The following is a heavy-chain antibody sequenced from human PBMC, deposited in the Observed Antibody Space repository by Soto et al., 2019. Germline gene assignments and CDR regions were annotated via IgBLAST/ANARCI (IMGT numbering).Heavy chain of an antibody. D-gene: IGHD3-10*01. CDR1: GFTVGNNY. Sequence: EVQLVESGGGLIQPGGSLQLSCAASGFTVGNNYMSWVRQAPGKGLEWVSLIYSTGTTKYADSVKGRFTVSRDNAKNTVYLQMNSLRGEDTAVYYCAKDGRGSGSHYNSFGYWGQGTLVTVSS. CDR3: AKDGRGSGSHYNSFGY. V-gene: IGHV3-53*01. CDR2: IYSTGTT. J-gene: IGHJ4*02.